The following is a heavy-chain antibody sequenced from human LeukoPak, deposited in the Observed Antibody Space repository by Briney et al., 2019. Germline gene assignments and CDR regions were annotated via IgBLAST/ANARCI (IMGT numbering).Heavy chain of an antibody. CDR1: GFTFSTYS. CDR2: ITSSATYM. CDR3: ARDRSAGTTGGGLDP. Sequence: PGGTLRLSCAASGFTFSTYSMNWVRQAPGKGLEWVSSITSSATYMYYADSVKGRFTVSRDNTKNSLSLQMNSLRAEDTAVYYCARDRSAGTTGGGLDPWGQGTLVTVSS. D-gene: IGHD1-1*01. V-gene: IGHV3-21*01. J-gene: IGHJ5*02.